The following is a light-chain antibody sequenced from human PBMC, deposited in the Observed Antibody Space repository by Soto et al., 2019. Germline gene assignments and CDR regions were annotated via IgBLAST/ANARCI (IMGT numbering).Light chain of an antibody. V-gene: IGKV2-28*01. CDR3: MQALQTPPA. Sequence: DIVMTQSPLSLSVTPGESASISCRSSQTLLHINGYNYLDWYLQKPGQSPQLLFYLGSSRASGVPERFSGSGSGTDFTLEISRVEAEDVGVYYCMQALQTPPAFGQGTKLEIK. J-gene: IGKJ2*01. CDR1: QTLLHINGYNY. CDR2: LGS.